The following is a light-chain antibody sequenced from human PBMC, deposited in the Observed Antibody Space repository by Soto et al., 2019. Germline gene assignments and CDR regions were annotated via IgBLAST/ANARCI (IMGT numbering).Light chain of an antibody. CDR1: QSVLYSSNNKNY. J-gene: IGKJ4*01. CDR2: WAS. V-gene: IGKV4-1*01. Sequence: DIVMTQSPDSLAVSLGERATINCKSSQSVLYSSNNKNYLAWYQHKPGQPPKLLIYWASTRESGVPDRFSGSGSGTDFTLTIRSLQAEDVAVYYCQQYYSTLLTFGGGTKVDIK. CDR3: QQYYSTLLT.